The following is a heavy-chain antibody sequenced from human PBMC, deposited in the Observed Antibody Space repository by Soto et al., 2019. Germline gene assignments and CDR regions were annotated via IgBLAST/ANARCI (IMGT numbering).Heavy chain of an antibody. V-gene: IGHV3-30-3*01. CDR1: GFTFSSYA. J-gene: IGHJ4*02. D-gene: IGHD2-2*01. Sequence: GSLRLSCAASGFTFSSYAMHWVRQAPGKGLEWVAVISYDGSNKYYADSVKGRFTISRDNSKNTLYLQMNSLRAEDTAVYYCARTHIEVVPAKNYFDYWGQGNLVTVSS. CDR3: ARTHIEVVPAKNYFDY. CDR2: ISYDGSNK.